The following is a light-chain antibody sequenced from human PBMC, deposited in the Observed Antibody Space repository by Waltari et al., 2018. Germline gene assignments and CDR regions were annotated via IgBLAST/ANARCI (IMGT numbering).Light chain of an antibody. J-gene: IGLJ3*02. CDR3: YSTDSSGV. CDR1: ALPKKY. CDR2: EDS. V-gene: IGLV3-10*01. Sequence: SYELTQPPSVSVSPGQTARITCSGDALPKKYAYWYQKKSGQAPVLVIYEDSKRPSGIPERFSGSSSGTMATLTISGAQVEDEADYYCYSTDSSGVFGGGTKLTVL.